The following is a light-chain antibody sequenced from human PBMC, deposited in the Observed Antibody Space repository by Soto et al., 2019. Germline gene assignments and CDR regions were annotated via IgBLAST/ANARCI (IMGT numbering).Light chain of an antibody. CDR2: GAS. CDR1: QSVTSSY. Sequence: EIVLTQSPGTLSLTPLERATVSCIASQSVTSSYLALYQQKPGQAPRLLISGASSRATGIPDRFSGSGSGTDFTLTISRLEPEDFAVYYCQQYGASPFTFGQGTKVDIK. V-gene: IGKV3-20*01. CDR3: QQYGASPFT. J-gene: IGKJ2*01.